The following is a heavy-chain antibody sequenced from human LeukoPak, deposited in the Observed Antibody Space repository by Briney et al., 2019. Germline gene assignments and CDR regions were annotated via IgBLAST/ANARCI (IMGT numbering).Heavy chain of an antibody. J-gene: IGHJ4*02. CDR1: GFTFSSYG. D-gene: IGHD3-10*01. Sequence: PGGSLRLSCAASGFTFSSYGMHWVRQAPGKGLEWVAFIRYDGSNKYYADSVKGRFTISRDNSKNTLYLQMNSLRAEDTAVYYCAKSLSYYYGSGSYGVGYWGQGTLVTVSS. CDR2: IRYDGSNK. V-gene: IGHV3-30*02. CDR3: AKSLSYYYGSGSYGVGY.